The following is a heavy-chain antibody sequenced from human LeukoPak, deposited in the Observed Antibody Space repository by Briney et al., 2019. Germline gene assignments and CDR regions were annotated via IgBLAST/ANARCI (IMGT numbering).Heavy chain of an antibody. V-gene: IGHV4-59*01. CDR3: ARVCPDSSGYYWYYYYGMDV. Sequence: ETLSLTCTVSVGSISSYYWSWIRQPPGKGLEWIGYIYYSGSTNYNPSLKSRVTIPVDTSKNQFSLKMSSVTAADTAVYCCARVCPDSSGYYWYYYYGMDVWGQGTTVTVSS. D-gene: IGHD3-22*01. J-gene: IGHJ6*02. CDR1: VGSISSYY. CDR2: IYYSGST.